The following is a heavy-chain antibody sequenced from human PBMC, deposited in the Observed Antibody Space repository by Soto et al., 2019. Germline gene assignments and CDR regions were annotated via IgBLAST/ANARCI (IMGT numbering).Heavy chain of an antibody. CDR3: ARLHGYCISSSCHGHYAMDV. CDR1: GGSISSSSYY. J-gene: IGHJ6*02. Sequence: SETLSLTCTVSGGSISSSSYYWGWIRQPPGKGLEWIGSIYYSGSTYYNPSLKSRVTISVDTSKNQFSLKLSSVTAVDMAVYYFARLHGYCISSSCHGHYAMDVWGQGTTVTVSS. V-gene: IGHV4-39*01. CDR2: IYYSGST. D-gene: IGHD2-2*01.